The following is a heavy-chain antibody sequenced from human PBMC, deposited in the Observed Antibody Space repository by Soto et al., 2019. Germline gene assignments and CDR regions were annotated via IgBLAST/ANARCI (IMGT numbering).Heavy chain of an antibody. Sequence: PGGSLRLSCVASGFTFISYAMRWVRQAPGKGLEWVSAIGSSGATTYYADSVKGRFTISRDNSKNTVYLQMNSLRAEDTAVYYCAKAFGTYYFDYWGQGTLVSVSS. CDR1: GFTFISYA. CDR2: IGSSGATT. J-gene: IGHJ4*01. V-gene: IGHV3-23*01. D-gene: IGHD3-10*01. CDR3: AKAFGTYYFDY.